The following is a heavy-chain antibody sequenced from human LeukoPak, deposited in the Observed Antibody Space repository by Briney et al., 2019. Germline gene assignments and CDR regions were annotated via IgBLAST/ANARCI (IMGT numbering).Heavy chain of an antibody. D-gene: IGHD1-26*01. V-gene: IGHV3-7*01. CDR3: ARYRGVCPDY. CDR1: GFTFSSYA. CDR2: IKQDGSEK. J-gene: IGHJ4*02. Sequence: HPGGSLRLSCAASGFTFSSYAMHWVRQAPGKGLEWVANIKQDGSEKYYVDSVKGRFTISRDNAKNSLYLQMNSLRAEDTAVYYCARYRGVCPDYWGQGTLVTVSS.